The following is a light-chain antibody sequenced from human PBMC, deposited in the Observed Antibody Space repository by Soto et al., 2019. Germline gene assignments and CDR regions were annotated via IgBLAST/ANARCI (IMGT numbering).Light chain of an antibody. Sequence: EIVLTQSPATLSLSPGERATLSCRASQSVSSYLAWYQQKPGQAPRLLIYDASNRAIGIPARFSASGSGTDFTLAISRFEPVDCVVYYGEQRYNWRPITCGRGPRLE. V-gene: IGKV3-11*01. CDR2: DAS. CDR1: QSVSSY. J-gene: IGKJ5*01. CDR3: EQRYNWRPIT.